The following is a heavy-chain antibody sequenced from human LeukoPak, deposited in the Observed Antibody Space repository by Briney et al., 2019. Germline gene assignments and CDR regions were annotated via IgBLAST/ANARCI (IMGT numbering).Heavy chain of an antibody. J-gene: IGHJ6*03. CDR1: VYTFTSYY. Sequence: ASATVSCKASVYTFTSYYMHWVRQAPGQGLEWMGIINPSVGSTSYSQKFQGRVIMTRDMSTSTVYMELSSLRSEDTAVYYCARWVSGPGKQRLRTSQGYYMDVWGKGTTVTVSS. D-gene: IGHD1-26*01. V-gene: IGHV1-46*01. CDR3: ARWVSGPGKQRLRTSQGYYMDV. CDR2: INPSVGST.